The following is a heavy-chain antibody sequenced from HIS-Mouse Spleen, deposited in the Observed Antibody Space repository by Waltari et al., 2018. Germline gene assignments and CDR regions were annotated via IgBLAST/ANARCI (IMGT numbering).Heavy chain of an antibody. CDR2: INHSGST. CDR3: AGGQGYYDSSGYSAFDI. D-gene: IGHD3-22*01. J-gene: IGHJ3*02. CDR1: GGSFSGYY. V-gene: IGHV4-34*01. Sequence: QVQLQQWGAGLLKPSETLSLTCAVYGGSFSGYYWSWIRQPPGNGLGWNGEINHSGSTNYHPSLQSRVTISVDTSKNRFSLRRSWVAAADRAVYYCAGGQGYYDSSGYSAFDIWGQGTMVTVSS.